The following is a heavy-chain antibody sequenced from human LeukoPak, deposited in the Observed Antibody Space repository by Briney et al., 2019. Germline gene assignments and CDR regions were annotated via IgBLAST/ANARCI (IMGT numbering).Heavy chain of an antibody. CDR1: GGSFSGYY. V-gene: IGHV4-59*01. CDR2: IYYSGST. CDR3: ARVGYSSGWYFFDS. Sequence: SETLSLTCAVYGGSFSGYYWSWIRQPPGKGLEWIGYIYYSGSTNYNPSLKSRVTISVDTSKNQFSLKLSSVTAADTAVYYCARVGYSSGWYFFDSWGQGTLVTVSS. D-gene: IGHD6-19*01. J-gene: IGHJ4*02.